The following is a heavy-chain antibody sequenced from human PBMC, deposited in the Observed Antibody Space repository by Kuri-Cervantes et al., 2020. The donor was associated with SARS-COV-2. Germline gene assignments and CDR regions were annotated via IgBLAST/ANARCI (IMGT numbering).Heavy chain of an antibody. V-gene: IGHV3-49*04. CDR1: GFTFGDYA. Sequence: GESLKISCTASGFTFGDYAMSWVRQAPGKGLEWVGFIRSKAYGGTTEYAASVKGRFTISRDDSKSIAYLQMNSLKTEDTAVYYCTTDVNNWFDPWGQGTLVTVSS. CDR2: IRSKAYGGTT. J-gene: IGHJ5*02. CDR3: TTDVNNWFDP.